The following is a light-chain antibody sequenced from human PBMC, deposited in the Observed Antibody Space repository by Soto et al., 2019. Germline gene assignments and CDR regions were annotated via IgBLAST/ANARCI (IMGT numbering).Light chain of an antibody. CDR3: QQYYSTPFA. CDR2: WAS. CDR1: HSVLYRSDNQNY. V-gene: IGKV4-1*01. J-gene: IGKJ3*01. Sequence: DIVMTQSPDSLAVSLGERATINCRSCHSVLYRSDNQNYLAWYQQKPGRPPKLLFYWASTRESGVPDRFSGSGSATDFTLTISDLQAEDAAIYYCQQYYSTPFAFGPGTRVDV.